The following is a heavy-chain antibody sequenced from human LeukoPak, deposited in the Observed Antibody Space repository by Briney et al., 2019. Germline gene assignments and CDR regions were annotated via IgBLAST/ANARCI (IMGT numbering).Heavy chain of an antibody. CDR3: ARLRRDGYNSDAFDI. Sequence: GSLRLSCAASGFTFSDYYMSWIRQAPGKALEWVSYVSSGSSTIYYADSVKGRFTVSRDNGKRSLYLHMNSLRAEDTAVYYCARLRRDGYNSDAFDIWGQGTMVTVSS. D-gene: IGHD5-24*01. CDR2: VSSGSSTI. V-gene: IGHV3-11*04. CDR1: GFTFSDYY. J-gene: IGHJ3*02.